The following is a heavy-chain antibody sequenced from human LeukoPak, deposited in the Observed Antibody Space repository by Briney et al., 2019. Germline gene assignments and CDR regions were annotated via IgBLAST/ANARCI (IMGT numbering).Heavy chain of an antibody. J-gene: IGHJ5*02. V-gene: IGHV4-34*01. CDR3: ARDLGAPNAIFDP. Sequence: SETLSLTCAVYGGSFSGYYWSWIRQPPGKGLEWIGEINHSGSTNYNPSLKSRVTISVDTSKNQFSLRLSSVTAADTAVYYCARDLGAPNAIFDPWGQGNLVTVSS. CDR1: GGSFSGYY. CDR2: INHSGST. D-gene: IGHD3-3*01.